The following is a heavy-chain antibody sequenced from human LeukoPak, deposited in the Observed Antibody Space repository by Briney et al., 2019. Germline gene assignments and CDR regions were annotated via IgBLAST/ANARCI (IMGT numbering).Heavy chain of an antibody. CDR3: ARDGRNYDFWSGLDAFDI. CDR1: GYTFTGYY. CDR2: INPNSGGT. J-gene: IGHJ3*02. Sequence: ASVKVSCKASGYTFTGYYMHWVRQAPGQGLEWMGRINPNSGGTNYAQKFQGRVTMTRDTSISTAYMELSSLRSEDTAVYYCARDGRNYDFWSGLDAFDIWGQGTMVTVSS. D-gene: IGHD3-3*01. V-gene: IGHV1-2*06.